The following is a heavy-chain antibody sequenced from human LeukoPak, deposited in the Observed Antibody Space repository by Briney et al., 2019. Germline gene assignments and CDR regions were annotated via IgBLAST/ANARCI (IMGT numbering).Heavy chain of an antibody. V-gene: IGHV1-18*01. CDR3: ARETSEGDREPTGYFDY. Sequence: ATVKVSRKASGYCFPGFDIWGVRQALGQRLEWMGWISGYNGRTIYAQTVQDRVTMTTHTSTTTVYMELRSLKFNDTAVYYCARETSEGDREPTGYFDYWGQGSLVIVSS. D-gene: IGHD1-1*01. CDR2: ISGYNGRT. CDR1: GYCFPGFD. J-gene: IGHJ4*02.